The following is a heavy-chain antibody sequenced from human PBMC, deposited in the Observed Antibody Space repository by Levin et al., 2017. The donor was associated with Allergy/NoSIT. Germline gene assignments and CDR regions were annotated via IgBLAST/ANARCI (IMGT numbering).Heavy chain of an antibody. CDR3: AREGVNYGMDV. V-gene: IGHV1-69*13. J-gene: IGHJ6*02. Sequence: GASVKVSCKASGGTFSNYAISWVRQAPGQGLEWMGAIISIFDSAKYAQQFQGRVTITEDGSTSTAYMELSSLTSEDTAVYYCAREGVNYGMDVWGQGTTVTVSS. CDR2: IISIFDSA. CDR1: GGTFSNYA.